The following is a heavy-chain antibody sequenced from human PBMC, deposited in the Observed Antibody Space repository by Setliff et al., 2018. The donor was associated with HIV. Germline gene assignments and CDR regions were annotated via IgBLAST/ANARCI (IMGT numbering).Heavy chain of an antibody. CDR2: INNSGST. V-gene: IGHV4-34*01. CDR1: GGSFSGYY. Sequence: PSETLSLTCAVYGGSFSGYYCSWIRPPQGKGLEWIGEINNSGSTNSNPSLKSRVTISVVTSKNQFSLKLSSVTAADAAVYDCARIPRDGSGLSYYYDYYLDAWGKGTTVTVSS. CDR3: ARIPRDGSGLSYYYDYYLDA. J-gene: IGHJ6*03. D-gene: IGHD3-10*01.